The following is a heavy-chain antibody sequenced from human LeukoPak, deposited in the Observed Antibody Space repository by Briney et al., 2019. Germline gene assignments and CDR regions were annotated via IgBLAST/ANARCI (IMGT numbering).Heavy chain of an antibody. J-gene: IGHJ4*02. Sequence: GGSLRLSCAASGFTFSSYWMSWVRQAPGKGLEWVANIKEDGNEKYYVDSVKGRFTISRDDARNSLYLQMNSLRAEDTAVYYCATASPDYDFWSGYRWGQGTLVTVSS. CDR1: GFTFSSYW. CDR3: ATASPDYDFWSGYR. V-gene: IGHV3-7*01. CDR2: IKEDGNEK. D-gene: IGHD3-3*01.